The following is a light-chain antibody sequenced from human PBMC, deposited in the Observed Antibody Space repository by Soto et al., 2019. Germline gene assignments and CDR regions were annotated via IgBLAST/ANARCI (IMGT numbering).Light chain of an antibody. CDR3: QKFDTAPFT. J-gene: IGKJ5*01. V-gene: IGKV1-27*01. CDR1: QGISNY. Sequence: DVQMTQSPSSLSASVGDRVTITCRASQGISNYLAWYQHKPGKVPNLLIYAASSLHSGVASRFRGSGSGAEFTLTITILQPEDVATYYCQKFDTAPFTFGQGTRLEIK. CDR2: AAS.